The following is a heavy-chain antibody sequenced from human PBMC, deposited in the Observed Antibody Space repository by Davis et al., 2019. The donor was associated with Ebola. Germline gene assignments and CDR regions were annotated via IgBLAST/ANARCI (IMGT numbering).Heavy chain of an antibody. CDR1: GFTLSSYW. J-gene: IGHJ4*02. Sequence: GESLKIPCAASGFTLSSYWMSRVRQAPGKGLEWVANIKQDGSEKYYVDSVKGRFTISRDNAKNSLYLQMNSLRAEDTAVYYCARASTIYGDYLDYWGQGTLVTVSS. V-gene: IGHV3-7*04. CDR2: IKQDGSEK. CDR3: ARASTIYGDYLDY. D-gene: IGHD4-17*01.